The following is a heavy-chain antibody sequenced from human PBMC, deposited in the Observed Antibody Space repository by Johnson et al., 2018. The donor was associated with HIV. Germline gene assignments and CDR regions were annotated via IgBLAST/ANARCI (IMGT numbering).Heavy chain of an antibody. D-gene: IGHD5-24*01. CDR3: ARACRDGYTCDVFDI. CDR1: GFTVSSNY. V-gene: IGHV3-66*01. CDR2: IFSGGST. Sequence: EVQLVESGGGLVQPGGSLRLSCAASGFTVSSNYMTWVRQAPGKGLEWVSVIFSGGSTYYADSVKGRFTISRDNSKNTLYLQMNSRRAEDTAVYYCARACRDGYTCDVFDIWGQGTMVTVSS. J-gene: IGHJ3*02.